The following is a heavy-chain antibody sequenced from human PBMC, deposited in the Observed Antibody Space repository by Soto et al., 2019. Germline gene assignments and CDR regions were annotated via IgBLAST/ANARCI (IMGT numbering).Heavy chain of an antibody. CDR2: INAGNGNT. CDR3: ARVAAAEILWFDP. J-gene: IGHJ5*02. D-gene: IGHD6-13*01. Sequence: ASVKVSCKASGYTFPSYAMHWVRQAPGQRLEWMGWINAGNGNTKHSQKFQGRVTITRDTSASTAYMELSSLRSEDTAVYYCARVAAAEILWFDPWGQGTLVTVSS. CDR1: GYTFPSYA. V-gene: IGHV1-3*01.